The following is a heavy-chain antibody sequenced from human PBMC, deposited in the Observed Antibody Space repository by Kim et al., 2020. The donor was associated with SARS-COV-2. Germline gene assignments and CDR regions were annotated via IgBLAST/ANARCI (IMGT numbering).Heavy chain of an antibody. Sequence: GGSLRLSCAASGFTFSSYSMNWVRQAPGKGLEWVSSISSSSSSIDYADSVKGRFTISRDNAKNSLYLQMNSLRAEDTAVYYCARDLREGRHYYDSSEKVLYRGPGPYFDYSGQGTLVTVSS. V-gene: IGHV3-21*01. CDR2: ISSSSSSI. J-gene: IGHJ4*02. CDR1: GFTFSSYS. CDR3: ARDLREGRHYYDSSEKVLYRGPGPYFDY. D-gene: IGHD3-22*01.